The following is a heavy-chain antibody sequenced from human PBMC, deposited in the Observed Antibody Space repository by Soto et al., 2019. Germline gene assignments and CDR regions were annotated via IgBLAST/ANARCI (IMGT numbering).Heavy chain of an antibody. Sequence: QVQLQESGPGLVKPSQTVSLTCTVSGGSISSGNDYWSWIRQPPGKGLEWIGYIHYGGNTNYNPSPKSRLNMSLDTSKNQFSLKLSSVTAADTAVYYCARDQGYHYDSWGQGILVTVSS. D-gene: IGHD2-15*01. CDR3: ARDQGYHYDS. CDR1: GGSISSGNDY. V-gene: IGHV4-30-4*08. CDR2: IHYGGNT. J-gene: IGHJ5*01.